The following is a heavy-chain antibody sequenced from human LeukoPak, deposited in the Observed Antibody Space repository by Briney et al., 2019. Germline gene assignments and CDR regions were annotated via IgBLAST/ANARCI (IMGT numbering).Heavy chain of an antibody. Sequence: GGSLRLSCAASGFTFSNYGMHWVRQAPGEGLEWVAVISYDGSNKYYADSVKGRFTISRDNSRDTLYLQMNSLRAEDTAVYFCAKYYSGNYLDYWGQGTLVTVSS. J-gene: IGHJ4*02. CDR1: GFTFSNYG. CDR2: ISYDGSNK. CDR3: AKYYSGNYLDY. D-gene: IGHD3-10*01. V-gene: IGHV3-30*18.